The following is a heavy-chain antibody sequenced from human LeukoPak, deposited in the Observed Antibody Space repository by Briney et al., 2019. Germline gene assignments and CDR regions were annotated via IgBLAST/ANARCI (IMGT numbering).Heavy chain of an antibody. D-gene: IGHD3-16*01. J-gene: IGHJ6*03. CDR1: GGSISSSSYY. CDR3: ARDGAHKNHYYSYYYMDV. V-gene: IGHV4-61*01. CDR2: MYYSGST. Sequence: SETLSLTCTVSGGSISSSSYYWSWIRQPPGKGLEWIGYMYYSGSTNYNPSLKSRVTISVDTSKNQFSLKLSSVTAADTAVYYCARDGAHKNHYYSYYYMDVWGKGTTVTVSS.